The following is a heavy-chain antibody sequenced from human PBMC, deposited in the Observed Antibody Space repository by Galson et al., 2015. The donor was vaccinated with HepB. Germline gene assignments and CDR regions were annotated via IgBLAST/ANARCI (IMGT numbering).Heavy chain of an antibody. V-gene: IGHV4-4*07. J-gene: IGHJ6*02. CDR3: ARDRGSSWYSDV. CDR2: IYSSGST. CDR1: GGSMNDYF. D-gene: IGHD6-13*01. Sequence: SETLSLTCSVSGGSMNDYFWNWIRQPAGKGLEWIGRIYSSGSTTYNPSLKSRVTMSVDTSQNQFSLKLTSVTAADAAVYYCARDRGSSWYSDVWGQGTTVTVSS.